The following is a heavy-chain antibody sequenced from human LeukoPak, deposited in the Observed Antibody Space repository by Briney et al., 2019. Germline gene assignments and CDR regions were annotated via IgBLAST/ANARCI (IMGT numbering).Heavy chain of an antibody. Sequence: ASVKVSCKASGYTFTSYGISWVRQAPGQGLEWMGWISAYNGNTNYAQKLQGRVTMTTDTSTSTAYMELRSLRSDDTAVYYCARDPDSSGYYGNWFDPWSQGTLVTVSS. CDR1: GYTFTSYG. V-gene: IGHV1-18*01. CDR3: ARDPDSSGYYGNWFDP. CDR2: ISAYNGNT. D-gene: IGHD3-22*01. J-gene: IGHJ5*02.